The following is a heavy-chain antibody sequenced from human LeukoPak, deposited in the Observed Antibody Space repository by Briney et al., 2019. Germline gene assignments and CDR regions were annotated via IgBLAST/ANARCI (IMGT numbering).Heavy chain of an antibody. J-gene: IGHJ4*02. CDR3: ARGTMGYSYGLGFLFDY. V-gene: IGHV4-59*01. CDR1: GGSFSGYY. CDR2: IYYSGST. D-gene: IGHD5-18*01. Sequence: NSSETLSLTCAVYGGSFSGYYWSWIRQPPGKGLEWIGYIYYSGSTNYNPSLKSRVTISVDTSKNQFSLKLSSVTAADTAVYYCARGTMGYSYGLGFLFDYWGQGTLVTVSS.